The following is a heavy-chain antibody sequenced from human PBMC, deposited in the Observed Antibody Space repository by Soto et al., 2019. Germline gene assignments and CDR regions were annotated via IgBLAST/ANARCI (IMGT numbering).Heavy chain of an antibody. CDR3: ARDSGAADWFDYFDY. CDR1: GFTFSSYS. D-gene: IGHD3-9*01. V-gene: IGHV3-21*01. J-gene: IGHJ4*02. Sequence: GGSLRLSCAASGFTFSSYSMNWVRQAPGKGLEWVSSISSSSSYIYYADSVKGRFTISRDNAKNSLYLQMNSLRAGDTAVYYCARDSGAADWFDYFDYWGQGTLVTVSS. CDR2: ISSSSSYI.